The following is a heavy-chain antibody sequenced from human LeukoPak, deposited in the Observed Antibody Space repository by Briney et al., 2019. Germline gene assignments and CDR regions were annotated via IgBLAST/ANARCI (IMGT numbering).Heavy chain of an antibody. D-gene: IGHD4-17*01. V-gene: IGHV3-49*03. J-gene: IGHJ4*02. Sequence: PGGSLRLSCTASGFTFGDYAMSWFRQAPGKGLEWVGFIRSKAYGGTTEYAASVKGRFTISRDDSKSIAYLQMNSLKTEDTAVYYCTRDPGGYGDYGFDYWGQGTLVTVSS. CDR3: TRDPGGYGDYGFDY. CDR1: GFTFGDYA. CDR2: IRSKAYGGTT.